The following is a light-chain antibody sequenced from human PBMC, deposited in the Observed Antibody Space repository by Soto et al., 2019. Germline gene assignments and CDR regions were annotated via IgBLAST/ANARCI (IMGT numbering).Light chain of an antibody. Sequence: DSQMTQSPSTLPASVGDRVTITCRAIQSISSWLAWYQQKPGKAPKLLIYKASLLQSGVPSRFSGSGSGTEFTLTISSLQTEDFATYYCQQYDRYPVTFGGGTKVEVK. CDR1: QSISSW. V-gene: IGKV1-5*03. CDR2: KAS. CDR3: QQYDRYPVT. J-gene: IGKJ4*01.